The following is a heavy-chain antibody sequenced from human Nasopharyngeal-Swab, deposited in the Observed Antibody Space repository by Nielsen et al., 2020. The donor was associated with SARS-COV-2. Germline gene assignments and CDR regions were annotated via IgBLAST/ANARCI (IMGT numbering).Heavy chain of an antibody. D-gene: IGHD1-26*01. CDR1: GGTFTTYT. V-gene: IGHV1-69*10. Sequence: SVKVSCKASGGTFTTYTISWVRQSPGQGLEWMGGIIPILGKPNYAQKFQGRVTITANRSTSTAYMELSSLRSEDTAVYFCARDLHGALNYYVMDVWGQGTTVTVSS. CDR2: IIPILGKP. CDR3: ARDLHGALNYYVMDV. J-gene: IGHJ6*02.